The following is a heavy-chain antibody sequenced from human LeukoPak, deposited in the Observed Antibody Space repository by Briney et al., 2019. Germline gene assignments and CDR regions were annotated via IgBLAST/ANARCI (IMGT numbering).Heavy chain of an antibody. D-gene: IGHD1-26*01. V-gene: IGHV3-23*01. CDR3: AKRLLVGTTVRPYFDY. CDR1: GFTFSSYA. CDR2: ISGSGGTT. Sequence: PGGSLRLSCAASGFTFSSYAMGWVRQAPGKGLEWVSVISGSGGTTYYADSVKGRFTISRDNSKHTLYLEMNSLRAEDTAVYYCAKRLLVGTTVRPYFDYWGQGTLVTVSS. J-gene: IGHJ4*02.